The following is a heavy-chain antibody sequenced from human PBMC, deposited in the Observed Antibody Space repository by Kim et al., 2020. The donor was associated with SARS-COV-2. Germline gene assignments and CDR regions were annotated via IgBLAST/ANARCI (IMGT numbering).Heavy chain of an antibody. CDR1: GFTFSDHY. Sequence: GGSLRLSCAAYGFTFSDHYIDWVRQAPGKGLEWVGRSANKANSNAAEYAASVTGRFTILRDDSKNSLYLQISSLKPEDTAVYFCTRGYSGTHTYAFDVWGQGTKVTVSS. J-gene: IGHJ3*01. CDR2: SANKANSNAA. CDR3: TRGYSGTHTYAFDV. V-gene: IGHV3-72*01. D-gene: IGHD1-26*01.